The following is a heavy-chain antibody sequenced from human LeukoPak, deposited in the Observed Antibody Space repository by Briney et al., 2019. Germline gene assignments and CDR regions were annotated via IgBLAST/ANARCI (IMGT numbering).Heavy chain of an antibody. D-gene: IGHD5-24*01. CDR2: ISYDGSNK. CDR3: ARGLEWLQSLVDY. Sequence: GGSLRLSCAASGFTFSSYAMHWVRQAPGKGLECVAVISYDGSNKYYADSVKGRFTISRDNSKNTLYLQMNSLRAEDTAVYYCARGLEWLQSLVDYWGQGTLVTVSS. CDR1: GFTFSSYA. J-gene: IGHJ4*02. V-gene: IGHV3-30-3*01.